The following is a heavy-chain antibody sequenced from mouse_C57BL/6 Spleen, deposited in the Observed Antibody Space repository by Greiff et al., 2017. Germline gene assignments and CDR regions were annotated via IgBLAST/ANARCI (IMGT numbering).Heavy chain of an antibody. CDR1: GYTFTSYW. J-gene: IGHJ4*01. CDR2: IDPNSGGT. V-gene: IGHV1-72*01. CDR3: ARKAITTVVATDYAMDY. Sequence: QVQLQQPGAELVKPGASVKLSCKASGYTFTSYWMHWVKQRPGRGLEWIGRIDPNSGGTKYNEKFKSQATLTVDKPSSTSYMQLSSLTSEDSAVYYCARKAITTVVATDYAMDYWGQGTSVTVSS. D-gene: IGHD1-1*01.